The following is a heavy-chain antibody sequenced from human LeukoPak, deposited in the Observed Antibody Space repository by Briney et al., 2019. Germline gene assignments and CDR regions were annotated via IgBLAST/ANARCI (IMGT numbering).Heavy chain of an antibody. Sequence: GGSLRLSCAASRFTPSSYEMNWVRQAPGKGEEWVSYISSSGSTIYYADSVKGRFTISRDNAKNSLYLQMNSLSAEDTAVYYCARDPKGYSSSEGWFDPWGQGTLVTVSS. V-gene: IGHV3-48*03. J-gene: IGHJ5*02. CDR1: RFTPSSYE. CDR3: ARDPKGYSSSEGWFDP. CDR2: ISSSGSTI. D-gene: IGHD6-13*01.